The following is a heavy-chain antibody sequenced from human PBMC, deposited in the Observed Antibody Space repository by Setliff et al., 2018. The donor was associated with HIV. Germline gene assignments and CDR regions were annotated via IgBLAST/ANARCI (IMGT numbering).Heavy chain of an antibody. CDR3: ARAYGFSSSSHYYYYYMDV. V-gene: IGHV4-59*01. D-gene: IGHD6-6*01. CDR2: IYYSGST. CDR1: GGSISSYY. J-gene: IGHJ6*03. Sequence: PSETLSLTCTVSGGSISSYYWSWIRQPPGKGLEWIGYIYYSGSTKYNPSLKSRVTVLVDTSKNQVSLKLRSVTAADTAVYYCARAYGFSSSSHYYYYYMDVWGKGTTVTVSS.